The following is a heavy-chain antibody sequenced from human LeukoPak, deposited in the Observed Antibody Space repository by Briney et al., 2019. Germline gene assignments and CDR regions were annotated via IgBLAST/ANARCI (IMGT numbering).Heavy chain of an antibody. J-gene: IGHJ6*03. CDR1: GGSISSSSYY. Sequence: PSETLSLTCTVSGGSISSSSYYWGWIRQPPGKGLEWIGSIYYSGSTYYNPSLKSRVTISVDTSKNQFSLKLSSVTAADTAVYYCARDPARYGDYALHYYYMDVWGKGTTVTVSS. V-gene: IGHV4-39*07. CDR2: IYYSGST. D-gene: IGHD4-17*01. CDR3: ARDPARYGDYALHYYYMDV.